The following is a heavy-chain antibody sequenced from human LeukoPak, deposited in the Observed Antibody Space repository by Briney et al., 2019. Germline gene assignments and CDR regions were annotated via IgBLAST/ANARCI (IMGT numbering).Heavy chain of an antibody. J-gene: IGHJ4*02. D-gene: IGHD1/OR15-1a*01. V-gene: IGHV3-21*01. CDR3: AMDKDLVDGTTYDY. CDR1: GFTFSSYS. Sequence: GGSLRLSCAVSGFTFSSYSMRWVRQAPGKGLEWVSSISSSGTYKYYADSVKGRFTISRDNAKNSLYLQMNSLRAEDTAVYYCAMDKDLVDGTTYDYWGQGTLVTVSS. CDR2: ISSSGTYK.